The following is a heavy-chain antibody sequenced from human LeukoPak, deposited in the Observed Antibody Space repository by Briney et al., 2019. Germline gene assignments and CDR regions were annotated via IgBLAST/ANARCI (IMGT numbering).Heavy chain of an antibody. J-gene: IGHJ4*02. CDR2: ISYDGSNK. Sequence: GGSLRLSCAASGFTFSSYAMHWVRQAPGKGLEWVAVISYDGSNKYYADSVKGRFTISRDNSKNTLYLQMNSLRAEDTAVYYCARDEGVSFDYCGQGTLVTVSS. V-gene: IGHV3-30-3*01. CDR1: GFTFSSYA. CDR3: ARDEGVSFDY.